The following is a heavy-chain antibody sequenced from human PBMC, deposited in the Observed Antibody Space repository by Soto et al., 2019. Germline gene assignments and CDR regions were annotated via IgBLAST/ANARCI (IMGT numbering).Heavy chain of an antibody. CDR3: TNERRDSGAGGPDV. Sequence: EVQLVESGGDLVQPGGSLRLSCVASGFIVSGSYMSWVRQAPGEGLEWVSVMYPDGSRHYAESVKGRFAISRQNSENTVYLLVNSLRTDGTAVYYRTNERRDSGAGGPDVRGHGTLVTVSS. CDR1: GFIVSGSY. V-gene: IGHV3-53*04. D-gene: IGHD1-1*01. J-gene: IGHJ4*01. CDR2: MYPDGSR.